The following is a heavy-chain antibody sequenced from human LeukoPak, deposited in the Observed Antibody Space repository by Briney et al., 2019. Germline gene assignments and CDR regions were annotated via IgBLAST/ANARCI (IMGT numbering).Heavy chain of an antibody. J-gene: IGHJ6*02. CDR2: IYYSVSN. CDR1: GGSIISYY. CDR3: ASGGYCSSTSCYRFGYHYYGMDV. D-gene: IGHD2-2*02. V-gene: IGHV4-59*01. Sequence: SETLSLTWTVSGGSIISYYCRWSRQPPGKGLEWSVYIYYSVSNKDNPSHKSRVTISVDTSKTQYSLKLSSVPAAATAVHYCASGGYCSSTSCYRFGYHYYGMDVWGQGTTVTVSS.